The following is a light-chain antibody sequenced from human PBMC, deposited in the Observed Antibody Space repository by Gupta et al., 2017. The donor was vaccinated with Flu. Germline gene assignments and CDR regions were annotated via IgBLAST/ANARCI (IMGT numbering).Light chain of an antibody. Sequence: PSSLSASVGDRVAITCRASQGLRSELRWYQQRSGKAPTLLVYAASRLQIGAPSRFSGSGSGTNFTLTISSLQPEDFALYYCPQAYTFPRTFGQGTRLEIK. J-gene: IGKJ2*01. CDR2: AAS. V-gene: IGKV1-6*02. CDR3: PQAYTFPRT. CDR1: QGLRSE.